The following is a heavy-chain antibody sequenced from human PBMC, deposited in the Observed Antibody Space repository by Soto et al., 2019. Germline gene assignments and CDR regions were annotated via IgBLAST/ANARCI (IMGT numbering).Heavy chain of an antibody. D-gene: IGHD6-19*01. CDR2: ISLNSGSI. Sequence: QPGGSLRLSCAASGFTFGDYAMRWCRQAPGKGLEWVSAISLNSGSIDFADSVKGRFTISRDKAKNHFYLKMNSLRAEDTALYYCAKSRATGGWYVTIDYWGQGTVVTVSS. CDR3: AKSRATGGWYVTIDY. CDR1: GFTFGDYA. J-gene: IGHJ4*02. V-gene: IGHV3-9*01.